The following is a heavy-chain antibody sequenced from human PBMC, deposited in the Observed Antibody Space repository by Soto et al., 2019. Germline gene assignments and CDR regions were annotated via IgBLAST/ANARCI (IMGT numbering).Heavy chain of an antibody. CDR3: ARDLRVVTPPGS. CDR2: ISSSSSYI. D-gene: IGHD2-15*01. V-gene: IGHV3-21*01. CDR1: GFTFSSYS. J-gene: IGHJ5*02. Sequence: SLRLSCAASGFTFSSYSVNWVRQAPGKGLEWVSSISSSSSYIYYADSVKGRFTISRDNAKNSLHLQMNSLRAEDTAVYYCARDLRVVTPPGSWGQVTLVTVSS.